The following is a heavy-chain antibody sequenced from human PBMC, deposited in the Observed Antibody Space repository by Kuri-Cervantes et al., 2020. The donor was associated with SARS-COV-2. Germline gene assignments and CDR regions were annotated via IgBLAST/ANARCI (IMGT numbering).Heavy chain of an antibody. D-gene: IGHD6-13*01. J-gene: IGHJ4*02. CDR1: GYSISSGYY. CDR2: IYHSGST. CDR3: ARVGRAGPFDY. Sequence: SETLSLTCTVSGYSISSGYYWGWIRQPPGKGLEWIGSIYHSGSTYYNPSLKSRVTISVGTSKNQFSLKLSSVTAADTAVYYCARVGRAGPFDYWGQGTLVTVSS. V-gene: IGHV4-38-2*02.